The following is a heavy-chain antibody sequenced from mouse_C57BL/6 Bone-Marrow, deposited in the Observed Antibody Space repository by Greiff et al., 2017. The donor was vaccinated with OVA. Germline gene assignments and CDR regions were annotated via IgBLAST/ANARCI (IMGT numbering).Heavy chain of an antibody. CDR2: IYPGDGDT. Sequence: VQLQQSGPELVKPGASVKISCKASGYAFSSSWMNWVKQRPGKGLEWIGRIYPGDGDTNYNGKFKGKATLTADKSSSTAYMQLSSLTSEDSAVYCCAREEGTPFDYWGQGTTLTVSS. V-gene: IGHV1-82*01. CDR3: AREEGTPFDY. D-gene: IGHD3-3*01. J-gene: IGHJ2*01. CDR1: GYAFSSSW.